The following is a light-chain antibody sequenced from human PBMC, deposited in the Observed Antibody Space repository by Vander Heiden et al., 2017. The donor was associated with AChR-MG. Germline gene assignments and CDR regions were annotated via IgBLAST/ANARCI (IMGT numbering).Light chain of an antibody. CDR3: HIWDRSSDHVL. CDR1: NIGSES. J-gene: IGLJ2*01. Sequence: SAVLTQPPSVPVAPGQTARITCGGNNIGSESVHWYQQKPGKAPMLIIFDDSDRGPGIPERISGSKTGNTATLTISRVEAGDEADYYCHIWDRSSDHVLFGGGTKLTAL. CDR2: DDS. V-gene: IGLV3-21*02.